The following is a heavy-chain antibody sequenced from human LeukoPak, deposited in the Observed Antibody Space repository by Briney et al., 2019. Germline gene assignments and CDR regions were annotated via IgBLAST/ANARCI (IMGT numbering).Heavy chain of an antibody. CDR2: ISGSGGST. D-gene: IGHD3-22*01. J-gene: IGHJ4*02. Sequence: GGSLRLSCAASGFSFNNYVMSWVRQAPGKGLEWVSSISGSGGSTHYADSVKGRFTISRDKTKNTLYKQMNSLRAEDTAVYYCAKSAYYDASGYYREYYFDYWGQGTLVTVSS. V-gene: IGHV3-23*01. CDR3: AKSAYYDASGYYREYYFDY. CDR1: GFSFNNYV.